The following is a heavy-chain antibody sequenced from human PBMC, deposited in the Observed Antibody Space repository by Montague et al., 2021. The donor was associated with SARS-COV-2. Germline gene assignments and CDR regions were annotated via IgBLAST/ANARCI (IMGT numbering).Heavy chain of an antibody. CDR3: AWDHYGSEDY. J-gene: IGHJ4*02. V-gene: IGHV3-7*01. CDR2: VEQDGSES. D-gene: IGHD3-10*01. CDR1: GFSFSSRG. Sequence: SLRLSCAASGFSFSSRGMSWVRQVPGKGLEWVATVEQDGSESHYVDSVKGRFTISRDNAKSSAYLRMSSLRVEDTAVYFCAWDHYGSEDYWGQGILVTVSS.